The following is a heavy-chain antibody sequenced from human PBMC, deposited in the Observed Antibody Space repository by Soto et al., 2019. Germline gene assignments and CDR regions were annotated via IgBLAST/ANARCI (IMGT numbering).Heavy chain of an antibody. CDR2: ISSSGSTI. Sequence: LRLSCAASGFTFSSYEMNWVRQAPGKGLEWVSYISSSGSTIYYADSVKGRFTISRDNAKNSLYLQMNSLRAEDTAVYYCARGGYSYGLVYSGPGTMVTVYS. D-gene: IGHD5-18*01. CDR1: GFTFSSYE. CDR3: ARGGYSYGLVY. V-gene: IGHV3-48*03. J-gene: IGHJ4*02.